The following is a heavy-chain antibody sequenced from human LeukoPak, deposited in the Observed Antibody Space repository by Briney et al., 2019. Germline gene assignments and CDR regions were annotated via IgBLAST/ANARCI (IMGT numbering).Heavy chain of an antibody. J-gene: IGHJ6*03. Sequence: SVKVSCKASGGTFSSYAISWVRRAPGQGLEWMGRIIPIFGTANYAQKFQGRVTITTDESTSTAYMELSSLRSEDTAVYYCARDRSTSSSWYTPYYYYYYMDVWGKGTTVTVSS. CDR2: IIPIFGTA. D-gene: IGHD6-13*01. CDR1: GGTFSSYA. V-gene: IGHV1-69*05. CDR3: ARDRSTSSSWYTPYYYYYYMDV.